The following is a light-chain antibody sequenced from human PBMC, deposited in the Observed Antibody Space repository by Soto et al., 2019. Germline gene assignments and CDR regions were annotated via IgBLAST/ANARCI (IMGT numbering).Light chain of an antibody. CDR2: AAS. V-gene: IGKV1-6*01. Sequence: AIQMTQSQSSLSASVGDSVTITCRASQDIRNDLGWYQQKPGKTPKLLLFAASSLQSGVPSRFSGSGSGTDFTLTISSLQPEDFSTYYCLPDFNYPWTFGQGTKVEIE. CDR3: LPDFNYPWT. J-gene: IGKJ1*01. CDR1: QDIRND.